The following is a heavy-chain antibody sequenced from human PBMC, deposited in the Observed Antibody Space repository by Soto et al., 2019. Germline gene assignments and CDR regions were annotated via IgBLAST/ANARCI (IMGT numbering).Heavy chain of an antibody. CDR3: ARIGNYDYVWGSYRLPNWFDP. V-gene: IGHV4-39*01. D-gene: IGHD3-16*02. CDR2: IYYSGST. Sequence: PSETLSLTCTVSGGSISSSSYYWGWIRQPPGKGLEWIGSIYYSGSTYYNPSLKSRVTISVDTSKNQFSLKLSSVTAADTAVYYCARIGNYDYVWGSYRLPNWFDPWGQGTLVTVSS. J-gene: IGHJ5*02. CDR1: GGSISSSSYY.